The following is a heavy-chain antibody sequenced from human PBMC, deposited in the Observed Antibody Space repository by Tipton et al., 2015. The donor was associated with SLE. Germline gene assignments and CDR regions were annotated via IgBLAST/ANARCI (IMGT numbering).Heavy chain of an antibody. Sequence: TLSLTCTVSGGSISSYYWSWIRQPPGKGLEWIGYIYYSGSTNYNPSLKSRVTISVDTSKNQLSRKLSSVTAADTAVYYCARGGVGVSYAGYKDVWGVATTVTVSS. CDR2: IYYSGST. J-gene: IGHJ6*03. V-gene: IGHV4-59*01. D-gene: IGHD1-26*01. CDR1: GGSISSYY. CDR3: ARGGVGVSYAGYKDV.